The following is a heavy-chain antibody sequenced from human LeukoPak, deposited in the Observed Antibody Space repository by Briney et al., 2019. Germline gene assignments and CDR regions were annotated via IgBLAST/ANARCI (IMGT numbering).Heavy chain of an antibody. CDR3: ARVRGVGYYYMDV. CDR2: IKQDGSEK. D-gene: IGHD3-10*01. Sequence: GGSLRLSCAASGFTFSDYYMSWIRQAPGKGLEWVANIKQDGSEKYYVDSVKGRFTIFRDNAKNSLYLQMNSLRAEDTAVYYCARVRGVGYYYMDVWGKGTTVTISS. V-gene: IGHV3-7*01. CDR1: GFTFSDYY. J-gene: IGHJ6*03.